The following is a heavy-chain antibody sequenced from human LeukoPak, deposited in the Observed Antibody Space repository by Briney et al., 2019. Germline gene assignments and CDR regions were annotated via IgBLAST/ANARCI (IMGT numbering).Heavy chain of an antibody. CDR1: GFTFSSYA. CDR2: ISSNGGST. V-gene: IGHV3-64*01. Sequence: TGGSLRLSCAASGFTFSSYAMHWVRQAPGKGLEYVSAISSNGGSTYDANSVKGRFTISRDNSKNTLYLQMGSPRAEDMAVYYCARGPHLWFGELLLFDYWGQGTLVTVSS. D-gene: IGHD3-10*01. J-gene: IGHJ4*02. CDR3: ARGPHLWFGELLLFDY.